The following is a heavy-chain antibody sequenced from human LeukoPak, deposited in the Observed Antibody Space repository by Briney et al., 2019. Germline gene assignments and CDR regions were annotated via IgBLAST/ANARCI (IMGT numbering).Heavy chain of an antibody. CDR1: GGTFSSYA. Sequence: SVKVSCKASGGTFSSYAISWVRQAPGQGLEWMGGIIPIFGTANYAQKFQGRVTITADESTSTAYMELSSLRSEDTAVYYCARGRYYYDSSGYYIDYWGQGTLVTVSS. CDR3: ARGRYYYDSSGYYIDY. CDR2: IIPIFGTA. V-gene: IGHV1-69*13. D-gene: IGHD3-22*01. J-gene: IGHJ4*02.